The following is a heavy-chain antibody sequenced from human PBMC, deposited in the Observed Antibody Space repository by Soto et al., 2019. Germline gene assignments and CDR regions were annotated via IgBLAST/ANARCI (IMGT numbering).Heavy chain of an antibody. Sequence: EVQLVESGGGLVKPGGSLRLSCAASGFTFSSYSMNWVRQAPGKGLEWVSSISSSSSYIYYADSVKGRFTISRDNAQNSLYRQMNSLRTEDTAVYYCARDRRRFGELSSGSGFYWGQGTLVTVSS. V-gene: IGHV3-21*01. CDR3: ARDRRRFGELSSGSGFY. J-gene: IGHJ4*02. CDR1: GFTFSSYS. CDR2: ISSSSSYI. D-gene: IGHD3-10*01.